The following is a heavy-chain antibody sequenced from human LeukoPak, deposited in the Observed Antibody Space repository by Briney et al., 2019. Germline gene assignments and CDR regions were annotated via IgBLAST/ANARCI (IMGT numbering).Heavy chain of an antibody. V-gene: IGHV3-30*18. D-gene: IGHD2-15*01. J-gene: IGHJ6*02. CDR3: AKGGANIVVVVAPRDYYGMDV. Sequence: GRSLRLSCAASGFTFSSYGMHWVRQAPGKGLAWVAFISFDGSNKYYADSVKGRFTISRDNSKNTLYLQMNSLRADVTAVYYCAKGGANIVVVVAPRDYYGMDVWGQGTTVTVSS. CDR1: GFTFSSYG. CDR2: ISFDGSNK.